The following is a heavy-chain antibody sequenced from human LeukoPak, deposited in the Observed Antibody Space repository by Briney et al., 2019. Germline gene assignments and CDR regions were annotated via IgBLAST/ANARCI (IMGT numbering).Heavy chain of an antibody. Sequence: PGGSMRLSCEASGFTFSGYWMSWVRQAPGKGLEWVANIKQDESYKYYVDSAKGRFTISRDNAKNSLYLQMNSLRAEDTAVFYCARLVARQVYDNWGQGTLVTVSS. D-gene: IGHD1-14*01. CDR1: GFTFSGYW. V-gene: IGHV3-7*01. J-gene: IGHJ4*02. CDR2: IKQDESYK. CDR3: ARLVARQVYDN.